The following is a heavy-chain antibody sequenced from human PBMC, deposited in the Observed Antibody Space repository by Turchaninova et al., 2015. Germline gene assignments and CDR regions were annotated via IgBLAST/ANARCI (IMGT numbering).Heavy chain of an antibody. CDR2: INAGNGNT. V-gene: IGHV1-3*01. Sequence: QVQLVQSGAVVKNPGASVKVSCKAYGYTFTSYAMHWVRQAPGKRLEWMGWINAGNGNTKYSQKFQGRVTITRDTSASTAYMELSSLRSEDTAVYYCARAEICSTSCSIDYWGQGTLVTVSS. D-gene: IGHD2-2*01. CDR3: ARAEICSTSCSIDY. J-gene: IGHJ4*02. CDR1: GYTFTSYA.